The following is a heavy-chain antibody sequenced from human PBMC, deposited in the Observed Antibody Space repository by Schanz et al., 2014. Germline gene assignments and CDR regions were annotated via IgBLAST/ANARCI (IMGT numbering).Heavy chain of an antibody. V-gene: IGHV3-23*01. CDR1: GFIFSNSW. Sequence: GQLLESGGGLVQPGGSLRLSSAASGFIFSNSWMSWVRQAPGKGLEWVSTISGSGGDTYPADSVKGRFTISRDNSNNTLYLQMNSLRAGDTAVYYCAKDGRLPYYGTGSDFDYWGQGTLVAVSS. D-gene: IGHD3-22*01. CDR2: ISGSGGDT. J-gene: IGHJ4*02. CDR3: AKDGRLPYYGTGSDFDY.